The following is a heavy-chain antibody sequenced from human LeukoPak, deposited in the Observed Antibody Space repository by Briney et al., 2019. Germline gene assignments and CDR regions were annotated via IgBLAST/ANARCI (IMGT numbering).Heavy chain of an antibody. CDR1: GFTFSSYD. J-gene: IGHJ6*02. D-gene: IGHD4-17*01. CDR3: ARGVADYGDYKDYYGMDV. CDR2: IGTAGDT. V-gene: IGHV3-13*04. Sequence: GGSLGLSCAASGFTFSSYDMHWVRQATGKGLEWVSAIGTAGDTYYPGSVKGRFTISRENAKNSLYLQMNSLRAGDTAVYYCARGVADYGDYKDYYGMDVWGQGTTVTVSS.